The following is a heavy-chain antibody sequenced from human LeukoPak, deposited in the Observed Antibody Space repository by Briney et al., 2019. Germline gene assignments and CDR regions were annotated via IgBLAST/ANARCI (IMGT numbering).Heavy chain of an antibody. CDR3: AKDGPHTVSVYYYYYGMDV. V-gene: IGHV3-30*18. CDR2: ISSDGNKK. D-gene: IGHD4-17*01. J-gene: IGHJ6*02. CDR1: GFTFTSYA. Sequence: PGGSLRLSCAASGFTFTSYAMHWVRQAPGKGLEWVTIISSDGNKKYYAASVKGRFTISRDNSKNTLYLQINSLRPEDTAVYYCAKDGPHTVSVYYYYYGMDVWSQGTTVTVSS.